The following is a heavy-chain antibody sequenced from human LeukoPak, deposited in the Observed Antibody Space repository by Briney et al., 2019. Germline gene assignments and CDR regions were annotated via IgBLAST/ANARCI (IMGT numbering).Heavy chain of an antibody. CDR2: INHSGST. V-gene: IGHV4-34*01. D-gene: IGHD4-17*01. CDR3: ATLLSDYGAHYFDS. Sequence: SETLSLTCAVYGGSFSGYYWSWIRQPPGKGLEWIGEINHSGSTNYNPSLKSRVTISVDTSKNQFSLKLSSVTAADTAVYYCATLLSDYGAHYFDSWGQGVLVTVSS. CDR1: GGSFSGYY. J-gene: IGHJ4*02.